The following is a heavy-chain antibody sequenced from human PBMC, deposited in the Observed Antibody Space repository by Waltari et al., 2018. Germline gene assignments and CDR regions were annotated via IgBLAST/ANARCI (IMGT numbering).Heavy chain of an antibody. D-gene: IGHD2-2*01. CDR1: GYTFTSYY. CDR3: AREAAGVPAAANDY. CDR2: INPSDGRT. J-gene: IGHJ4*02. V-gene: IGHV1-46*01. Sequence: QVQLVQSGAGVKKPGASVKISCKASGYTFTSYYIHWVRQAPGQGLEWTVIINPSDGRTSDAQKFQGRVTMTRDTYTSTVYMELSSLRSEDTGVYYCAREAAGVPAAANDYWGQGTLVTVSS.